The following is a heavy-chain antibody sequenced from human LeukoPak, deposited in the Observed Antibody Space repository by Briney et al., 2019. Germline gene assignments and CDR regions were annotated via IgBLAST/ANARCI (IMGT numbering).Heavy chain of an antibody. CDR2: IIPIFGTA. J-gene: IGHJ6*02. V-gene: IGHV1-69*13. CDR1: GYTFTGYH. CDR3: AGPGSGSYYNPSSGMDV. Sequence: SVKVSCKASGYTFTGYHMHWVRQAPGQGLEWMGGIIPIFGTANYAQKFQGRVTITADESTSTAYMELSSLRSEDTAVYYCAGPGSGSYYNPSSGMDVWGQGTTVTVSS. D-gene: IGHD3-10*01.